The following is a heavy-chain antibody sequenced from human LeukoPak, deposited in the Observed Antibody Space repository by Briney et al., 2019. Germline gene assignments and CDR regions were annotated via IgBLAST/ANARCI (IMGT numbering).Heavy chain of an antibody. J-gene: IGHJ4*02. Sequence: PGGSLRLSCAASGFTFSSYGMHWVRQAPGKGLEWVAVISYDGSNKYYADSVKGRFTISRDNSKNTLYLQMNSLRAEDTAVYSCAKDPGSYSSSWFFDYWGQGTLVTVSA. CDR3: AKDPGSYSSSWFFDY. V-gene: IGHV3-30*18. CDR1: GFTFSSYG. D-gene: IGHD6-13*01. CDR2: ISYDGSNK.